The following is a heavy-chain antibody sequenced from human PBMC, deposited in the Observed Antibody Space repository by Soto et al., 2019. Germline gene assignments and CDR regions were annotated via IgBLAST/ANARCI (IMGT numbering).Heavy chain of an antibody. CDR2: IYYSGST. V-gene: IGHV4-39*01. CDR1: GGSISSSSYY. D-gene: IGHD3-3*01. CDR3: ARRPQYDFWSGYHILYYFDY. J-gene: IGHJ4*02. Sequence: SETLSLTCTVSGGSISSSSYYWGWIRKPPGKGLEWIGSIYYSGSTYYNPSLKSRVTISVDTSKNQFSLKLSSVTAADTAVYYCARRPQYDFWSGYHILYYFDYWGQGTLVTVSS.